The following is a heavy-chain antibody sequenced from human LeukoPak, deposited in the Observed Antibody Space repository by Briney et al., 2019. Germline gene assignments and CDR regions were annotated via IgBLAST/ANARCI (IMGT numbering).Heavy chain of an antibody. CDR1: GYIFTSYG. J-gene: IGHJ5*02. D-gene: IGHD5/OR15-5a*01. CDR2: ISAYNGNT. CDR3: ARGNGETVSTSLNWFDP. Sequence: VASVKVSCKASGYIFTSYGINWVRQAPGQGLEWMGWISAYNGNTKYAQKFQGIVTMTTDTSTTTAYMELRSLRYDDTAVYYCARGNGETVSTSLNWFDPWGQGTLVTVSS. V-gene: IGHV1-18*01.